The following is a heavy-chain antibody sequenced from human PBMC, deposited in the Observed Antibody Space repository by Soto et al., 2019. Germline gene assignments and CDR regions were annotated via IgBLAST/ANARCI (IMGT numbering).Heavy chain of an antibody. V-gene: IGHV4-4*07. D-gene: IGHD6-6*01. J-gene: IGHJ6*02. CDR3: ARDLHSSSGYYYYGMDV. CDR1: GGSINSYY. Sequence: PSETLSLTCTVSGGSINSYYWSWIRQPAGKGLEWIGRIYTSGSTNYNPSLKSRVTMSVDTSKNQFSLKLSSVTAADTAVYYCARDLHSSSGYYYYGMDVWGQGTTVTVSS. CDR2: IYTSGST.